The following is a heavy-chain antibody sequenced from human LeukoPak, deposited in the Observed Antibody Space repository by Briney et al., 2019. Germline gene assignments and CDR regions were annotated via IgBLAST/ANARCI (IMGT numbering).Heavy chain of an antibody. CDR2: INAGNGNT. CDR3: RVGGATSPYYYYTMDV. V-gene: IGHV1-3*01. J-gene: IGHJ6*02. Sequence: ASVKVSCKASGYTFTSYAMHWVRQAPGQRLEWMGWINAGNGNTKYSQKFQGRVTITRDTSASTAYMELRSLRSDDTAVYYCRVGGATSPYYYYTMDVWGQGTTVTVSS. CDR1: GYTFTSYA. D-gene: IGHD2-15*01.